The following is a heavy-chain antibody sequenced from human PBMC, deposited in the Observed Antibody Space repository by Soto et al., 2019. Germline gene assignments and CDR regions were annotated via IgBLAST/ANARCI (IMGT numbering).Heavy chain of an antibody. CDR3: ARESRYSLLPPEGTPRGGYYFDY. CDR2: IIPIFGTA. Sequence: QVQLVQSGAEVKKPGSSVKVSCKASGGTFSSYAISWVRQAPGQGLEWMGGIIPIFGTANYAQKFQGRVTITADESTSTAYMELSSLRSEDTAVYYCARESRYSLLPPEGTPRGGYYFDYWGQGTLVTVSS. J-gene: IGHJ4*02. V-gene: IGHV1-69*01. D-gene: IGHD2-21*01. CDR1: GGTFSSYA.